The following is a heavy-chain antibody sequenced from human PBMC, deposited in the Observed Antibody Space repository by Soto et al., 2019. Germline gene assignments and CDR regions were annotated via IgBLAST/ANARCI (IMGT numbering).Heavy chain of an antibody. CDR3: AKGAGSIIAAGLDS. D-gene: IGHD2-15*01. J-gene: IGHJ4*02. CDR2: ISWNSGST. V-gene: IGHV3-9*01. CDR1: GFIFDDYG. Sequence: GGSLRLSCAASGFIFDDYGMHWVRQGPGKGLEWVSGISWNSGSTGYADSVKGRFIISRNNAKKSLYLQMNSLRDEDTAFYYCAKGAGSIIAAGLDSWGKGTLVTVSS.